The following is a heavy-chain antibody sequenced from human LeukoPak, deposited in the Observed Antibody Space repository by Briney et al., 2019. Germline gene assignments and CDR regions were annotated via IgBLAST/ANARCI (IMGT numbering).Heavy chain of an antibody. CDR2: IIPSGSHT. CDR3: ARDLRQGEPLGDAFDI. J-gene: IGHJ3*02. V-gene: IGHV3-21*01. Sequence: GGSLRLSCEASGFMFSNYAMNWVRQAPGKGLQWVSSIIPSGSHTYLADSVKGRFTISRDNAKNSLYLQMNSLRAEDTAVYYCARDLRQGEPLGDAFDIWGQGTMVTVSS. D-gene: IGHD1-26*01. CDR1: GFMFSNYA.